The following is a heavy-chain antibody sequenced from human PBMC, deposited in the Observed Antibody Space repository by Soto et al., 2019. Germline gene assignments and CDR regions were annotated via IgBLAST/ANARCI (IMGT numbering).Heavy chain of an antibody. CDR1: GFTFSSYA. V-gene: IGHV3-23*01. D-gene: IGHD6-19*01. J-gene: IGHJ4*02. CDR2: ISGSGGST. Sequence: EVQLLESGGGLVQPGGSLRLSCAASGFTFSSYAMSWVRQAPGKGLEWVSVISGSGGSTYYADSVKGRFTISRDNSKYTLYLQMNSLRAEDTAVYYCAKLVVVGWYEIYYFDYWGQGTLVTVSS. CDR3: AKLVVVGWYEIYYFDY.